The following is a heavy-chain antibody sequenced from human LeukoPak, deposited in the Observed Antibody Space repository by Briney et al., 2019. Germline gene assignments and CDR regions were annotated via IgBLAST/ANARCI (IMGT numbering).Heavy chain of an antibody. D-gene: IGHD3-3*01. V-gene: IGHV4-59*01. CDR2: IYYSGST. CDR1: GGSIGSYY. CDR3: ARGGPYDFWSGYSNYFDY. Sequence: PSETLSLTCTVSGGSIGSYYWSWIRQPPGKGLEWIGYIYYSGSTNYNPSLKSRVTISVDTSKNQFSLKLSSVTAADTAVYYCARGGPYDFWSGYSNYFDYWGQGTLVTVSS. J-gene: IGHJ4*02.